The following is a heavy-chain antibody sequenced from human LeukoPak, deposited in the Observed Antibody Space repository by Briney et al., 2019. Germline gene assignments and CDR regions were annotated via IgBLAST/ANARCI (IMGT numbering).Heavy chain of an antibody. J-gene: IGHJ4*02. CDR1: GFTFSSYW. Sequence: QSGGSLRLSCAASGFTFSSYWMSWVRQAPGKGLEWVSTISNSGGSTYYADSVKGRFTISRDNPKNTLYLQMNNLRAEDTAVYYCAKNGNNSYYFDYWGQGILVTVSS. CDR2: ISNSGGST. CDR3: AKNGNNSYYFDY. D-gene: IGHD4-23*01. V-gene: IGHV3-23*01.